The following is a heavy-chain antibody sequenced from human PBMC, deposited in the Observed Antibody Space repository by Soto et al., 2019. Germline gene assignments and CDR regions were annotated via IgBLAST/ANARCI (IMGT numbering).Heavy chain of an antibody. J-gene: IGHJ3*02. CDR3: ARARLLALYAFDI. CDR2: IYYSGST. CDR1: GGSVSSGAYY. D-gene: IGHD1-26*01. Sequence: SETLSLTCTVSGGSVSSGAYYWTWIRQRPGKGLEWIGYIYYSGSTYYSPSLKSRLSISLDTSKNQFSLRLSSVTAADTAMYYCARARLLALYAFDICGQGTMVTVSS. V-gene: IGHV4-31*03.